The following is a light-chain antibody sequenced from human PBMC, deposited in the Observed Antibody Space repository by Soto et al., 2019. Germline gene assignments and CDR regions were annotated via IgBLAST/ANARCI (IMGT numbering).Light chain of an antibody. Sequence: EIVMTQSPATLSVSPGERATLSCRASQTVYSNLAWYQQKPGQAPRLLIYVASTRDTGIPARFSTSGSGTEFTLTISSLQSEDFAVYFCQQYNKWPLSFGGGTKVEIK. CDR2: VAS. V-gene: IGKV3-15*01. CDR1: QTVYSN. J-gene: IGKJ4*01. CDR3: QQYNKWPLS.